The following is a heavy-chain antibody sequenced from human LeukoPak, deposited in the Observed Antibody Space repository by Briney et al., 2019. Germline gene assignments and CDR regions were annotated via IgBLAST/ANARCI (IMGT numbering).Heavy chain of an antibody. D-gene: IGHD2-21*02. Sequence: GESLQISCKGSGYSFTSYWIGWVRQMPGKGLEWMGIIYPGDSDTRYSPSFQGQVTISADKSISTAYLQWSSLQASDTAMYYCARPWGPYCGGDCYPGGAFDIWGQGTMVTVSS. CDR1: GYSFTSYW. V-gene: IGHV5-51*01. CDR2: IYPGDSDT. CDR3: ARPWGPYCGGDCYPGGAFDI. J-gene: IGHJ3*02.